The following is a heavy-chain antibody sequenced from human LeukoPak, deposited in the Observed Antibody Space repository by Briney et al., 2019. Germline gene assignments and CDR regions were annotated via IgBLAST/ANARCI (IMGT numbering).Heavy chain of an antibody. J-gene: IGHJ4*02. Sequence: GGSLRLSCAASGFTFSSYAMSWVRQAPGKGLEWVSAISGSGGSTYYADSVKGRFTISRDNSKNTLYLQMNSLRAEDTAVYYCAKDPQYYYDSSGYYYAQYFDYWGQGTLVTVSS. CDR2: ISGSGGST. V-gene: IGHV3-23*01. D-gene: IGHD3-22*01. CDR1: GFTFSSYA. CDR3: AKDPQYYYDSSGYYYAQYFDY.